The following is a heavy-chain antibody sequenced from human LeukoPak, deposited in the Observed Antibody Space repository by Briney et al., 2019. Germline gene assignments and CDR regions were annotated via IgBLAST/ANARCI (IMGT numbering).Heavy chain of an antibody. V-gene: IGHV1-2*04. J-gene: IGHJ4*02. CDR1: GYTFTGYY. D-gene: IGHD6-13*01. CDR3: ASGEYSSSWYSHY. CDR2: INPNSGGT. Sequence: ASVKVSCKASGYTFTGYYMHWVRQAPGQGLEWMGWINPNSGGTNYAQKFQGWVTMTRDTSISTAYMELSRLRSDDTAVYYCASGEYSSSWYSHYWGQGTLVTVSS.